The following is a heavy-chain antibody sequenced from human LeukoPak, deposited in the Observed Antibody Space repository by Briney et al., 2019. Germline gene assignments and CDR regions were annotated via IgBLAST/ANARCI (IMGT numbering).Heavy chain of an antibody. CDR3: ARDGYGDYPDY. CDR2: INHSGST. CDR1: GGSFSGYY. V-gene: IGHV4-34*01. D-gene: IGHD4-17*01. J-gene: IGHJ4*02. Sequence: SETLSLTCAVYGGSFSGYYWSWIRLPPGKGLEWIGEINHSGSTNYNPSLKSRVTISVDTSKNQFSLKLSSVTAADTAVYYCARDGYGDYPDYWGQGTLVTVSS.